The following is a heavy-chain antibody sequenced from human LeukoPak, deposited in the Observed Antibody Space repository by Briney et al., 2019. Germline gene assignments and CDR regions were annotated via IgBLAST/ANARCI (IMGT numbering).Heavy chain of an antibody. V-gene: IGHV1-69*05. J-gene: IGHJ4*02. D-gene: IGHD6-19*01. CDR3: ARGSVSSGWYPF. CDR2: IIPIFGTA. Sequence: SVKVSCXASGGTFSSYAISWVRQAPGQGLEWMGRIIPIFGTANYAQKFQGRVTITTDESTSTAYMELSSLRSEDTAVYYCARGSVSSGWYPFWGQGTLVTVSS. CDR1: GGTFSSYA.